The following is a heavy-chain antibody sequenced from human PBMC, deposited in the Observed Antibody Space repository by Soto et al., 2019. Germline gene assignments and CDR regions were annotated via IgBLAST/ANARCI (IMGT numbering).Heavy chain of an antibody. J-gene: IGHJ5*01. V-gene: IGHV3-33*01. Sequence: QVQLAESGGGVVQPGRSLRLSCAASGFTFSSHGMYWVRQAPGKGLEWVAVIWYDGSTKYYGDSVKGRFTISRDNSKNTLYLQMNSLRVEDTAVYYCARWGDDERLDSWGQGTLVTVSS. CDR1: GFTFSSHG. CDR3: ARWGDDERLDS. CDR2: IWYDGSTK. D-gene: IGHD3-16*01.